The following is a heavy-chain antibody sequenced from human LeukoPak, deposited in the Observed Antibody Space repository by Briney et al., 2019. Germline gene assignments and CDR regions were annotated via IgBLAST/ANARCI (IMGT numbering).Heavy chain of an antibody. CDR3: VRDGYCSDGGCYAASDI. Sequence: GGSLRLSCAASGFTFSSYEMNWVRQAPGKGLEWVSYISSSGSSTYYAESVKGRFTISRDNAKNSLHLQMNTVRAEDTAVYYCVRDGYCSDGGCYAASDIWGQGTKVTVSS. CDR2: ISSSGSST. CDR1: GFTFSSYE. V-gene: IGHV3-48*03. D-gene: IGHD2-15*01. J-gene: IGHJ3*02.